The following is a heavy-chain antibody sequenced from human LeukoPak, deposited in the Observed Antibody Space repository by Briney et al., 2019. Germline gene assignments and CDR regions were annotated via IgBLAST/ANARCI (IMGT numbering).Heavy chain of an antibody. CDR1: GYTLTELS. D-gene: IGHD6-19*01. Sequence: ASVKVSCKVSGYTLTELSMHWVRQAPGKGLEWMGGFDPEDGETIYAQKFQGRVTMTEDTSADTAYMELSSLRSEDTAVYYCATSIAVAGFSFDYWGQGTLVTVSS. CDR2: FDPEDGET. V-gene: IGHV1-24*01. CDR3: ATSIAVAGFSFDY. J-gene: IGHJ4*02.